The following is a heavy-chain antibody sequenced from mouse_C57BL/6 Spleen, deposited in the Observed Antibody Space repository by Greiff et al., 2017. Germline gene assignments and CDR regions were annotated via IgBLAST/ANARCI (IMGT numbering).Heavy chain of an antibody. J-gene: IGHJ3*01. CDR1: GYTFTSYW. CDR3: ARGDSAWFAY. V-gene: IGHV1-52*01. CDR2: IDPSDSET. Sequence: QVQLQQPGAELVRPGSSVKLSCKASGYTFTSYWMHRVKQRPIQGLEWIGNIDPSDSETHYNQKFKDKATLTVDKSSSTAYMQLSSLTSEDSAVYYCARGDSAWFAYWGQGTLVTVSA.